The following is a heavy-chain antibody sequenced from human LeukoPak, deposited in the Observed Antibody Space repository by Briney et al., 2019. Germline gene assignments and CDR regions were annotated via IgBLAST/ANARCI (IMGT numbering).Heavy chain of an antibody. CDR2: IDHSGST. Sequence: SETLSLTCAVYGGSFSGYYWSWIRQPPGKGLEWIGEIDHSGSTNYNPSLKSRVTISVDTSKNQFSLKLSSVTAADTAVYYCARLVAVAGRNYWGQGTLVTVSS. CDR1: GGSFSGYY. V-gene: IGHV4-34*01. D-gene: IGHD6-19*01. J-gene: IGHJ4*02. CDR3: ARLVAVAGRNY.